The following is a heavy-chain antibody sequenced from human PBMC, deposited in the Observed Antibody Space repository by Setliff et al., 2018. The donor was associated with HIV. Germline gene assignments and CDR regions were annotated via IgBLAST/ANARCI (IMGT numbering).Heavy chain of an antibody. CDR1: GFTFGRYT. D-gene: IGHD6-6*01. V-gene: IGHV3-21*01. CDR2: ISGSGVYI. CDR3: ARDMAPGIAARTDY. J-gene: IGHJ4*02. Sequence: PGGSLRLSCEASGFTFGRYTMNWVRQAPGTGLEWVSSISGSGVYIYYADSVKGRFTISRDNAKNSLYLQMNSLRAEDTAVYYCARDMAPGIAARTDYWGQGTLVTVSS.